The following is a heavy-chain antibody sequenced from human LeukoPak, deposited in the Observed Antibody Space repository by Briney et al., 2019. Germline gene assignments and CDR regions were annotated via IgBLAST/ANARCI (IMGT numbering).Heavy chain of an antibody. J-gene: IGHJ4*02. V-gene: IGHV3-33*01. CDR1: GFPFSSYG. CDR2: IWSVGGAE. Sequence: GGSLRLSCVASGFPFSSYGMHWVRQAPGKGLEWVAVIWSVGGAEYYADSVKGRFTISRDNSKNMLFLQMNSLRAEDTAVYYCARDYGGNFDYWGQGTLVTVSS. D-gene: IGHD4-23*01. CDR3: ARDYGGNFDY.